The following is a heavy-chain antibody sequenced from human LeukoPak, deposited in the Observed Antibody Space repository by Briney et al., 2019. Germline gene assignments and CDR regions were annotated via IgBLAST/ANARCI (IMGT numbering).Heavy chain of an antibody. CDR3: ARDRSMVRGVMHYYYGMDV. Sequence: SQTLSLTCTVSGGSISSGDYYWSWIRQPPGKGLEWIVYIYYSGSTYYNPSLKSLVTISVDTSKNQFSLKLSSVTAADTAVYYCARDRSMVRGVMHYYYGMDVWGQGTTVTVSS. CDR2: IYYSGST. V-gene: IGHV4-30-4*01. CDR1: GGSISSGDYY. D-gene: IGHD3-10*01. J-gene: IGHJ6*02.